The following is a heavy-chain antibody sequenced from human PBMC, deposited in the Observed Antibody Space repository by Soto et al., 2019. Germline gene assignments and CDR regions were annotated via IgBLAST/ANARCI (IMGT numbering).Heavy chain of an antibody. CDR2: IKQDGSEK. V-gene: IGHV3-7*04. J-gene: IGHJ4*02. CDR3: ARDRSSGWYWGY. CDR1: GFTFSSYW. D-gene: IGHD6-19*01. Sequence: EVQLVESGGGLVQPGGSLRLSCAASGFTFSSYWMSWVRQAPGKGLEWVANIKQDGSEKYYVDSVKGRFTISRDNAKNSLYLQVNSLRAEDTAVYYCARDRSSGWYWGYWGQGTLVTVPS.